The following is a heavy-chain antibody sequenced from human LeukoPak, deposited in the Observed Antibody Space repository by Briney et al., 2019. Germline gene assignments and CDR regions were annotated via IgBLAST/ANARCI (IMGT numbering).Heavy chain of an antibody. J-gene: IGHJ4*02. D-gene: IGHD3-10*02. V-gene: IGHV3-9*01. CDR3: TRGMLRQPPDY. CDR1: GFTFDDYA. Sequence: GGSLRLSCAASGFTFDDYAMHWVRQAPGKGLEWVSGISWNSGSIGYADSVKGRFTISRDNAKNSLYLQMNSLRVGDTAIYYCTRGMLRQPPDYWGQGMLVTVSS. CDR2: ISWNSGSI.